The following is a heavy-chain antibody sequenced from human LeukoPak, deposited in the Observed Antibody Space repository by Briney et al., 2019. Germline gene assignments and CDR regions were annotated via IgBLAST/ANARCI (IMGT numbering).Heavy chain of an antibody. CDR2: IIPILGIA. CDR3: ARCLVGAAYFDY. V-gene: IGHV1-69*04. J-gene: IGHJ4*02. D-gene: IGHD1-26*01. CDR1: GGTFSSYA. Sequence: ASVKVSCKASGGTFSSYAISWVRQAPGQGLEWMGRIIPILGIANYAQKFQGRVTITADKSTSTAYTELSSLRSEDTAVYYCARCLVGAAYFDYWGQGTLVTVSS.